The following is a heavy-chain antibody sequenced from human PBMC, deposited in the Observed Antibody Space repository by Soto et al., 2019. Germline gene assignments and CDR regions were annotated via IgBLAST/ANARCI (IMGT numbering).Heavy chain of an antibody. J-gene: IGHJ4*02. CDR1: AGTFDSYT. CDR2: IIPMLRMA. Sequence: QVQLVQSGAEVKKPGSSVKVSCSASAGTFDSYTISWVRQVPGQGLEWMGRIIPMLRMANFAQNFQGRVTMNVDESTSTAYMVLSSLRSEDTAVYFCATNYGSGSTHFDHWGQGTPVTVTS. V-gene: IGHV1-69*02. CDR3: ATNYGSGSTHFDH. D-gene: IGHD3-10*01.